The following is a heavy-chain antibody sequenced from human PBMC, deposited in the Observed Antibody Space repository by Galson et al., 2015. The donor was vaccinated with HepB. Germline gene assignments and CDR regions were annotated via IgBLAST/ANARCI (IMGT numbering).Heavy chain of an antibody. V-gene: IGHV3-30-3*01. CDR2: ISYDGSNK. Sequence: SLRLSCAASGFTFSSYAMHWVRQAPGKGLEWVAVISYDGSNKYYADSVKGRFTISRDNSKNTLYLQMNSLRAEDTAVYYCARDHRPDEGGYYYVGGFDYWGQGTLVTVSS. J-gene: IGHJ4*02. CDR3: ARDHRPDEGGYYYVGGFDY. D-gene: IGHD3-22*01. CDR1: GFTFSSYA.